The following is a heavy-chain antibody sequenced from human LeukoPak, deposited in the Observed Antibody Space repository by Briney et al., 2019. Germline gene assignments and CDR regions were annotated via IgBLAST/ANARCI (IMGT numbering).Heavy chain of an antibody. J-gene: IGHJ4*02. D-gene: IGHD2-2*01. Sequence: PSETLSLTCAVSGYSISSGYYWSWIRQPPGKGLEWIGEINHSGSTNYNPSLKSRVTISVDTSKNQFSLKLSSVTAADTAVYYCATNDCSSTSCPDDYWGQGTLVTVSS. CDR1: GYSISSGYY. CDR2: INHSGST. V-gene: IGHV4-34*01. CDR3: ATNDCSSTSCPDDY.